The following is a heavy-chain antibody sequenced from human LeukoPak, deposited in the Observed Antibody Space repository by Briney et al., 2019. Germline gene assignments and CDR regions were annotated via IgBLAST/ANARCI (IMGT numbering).Heavy chain of an antibody. Sequence: SVKVSCKASGGTFSSYAISWVRQAPGQGLEWMGGIIPIFGTANYAQKFQGRVTITADESTSTAYMELSSLRAEDTAVYYCATKVGYSSGWDDCYFDLWGRGTLVTVSS. CDR3: ATKVGYSSGWDDCYFDL. CDR1: GGTFSSYA. D-gene: IGHD6-19*01. J-gene: IGHJ2*01. V-gene: IGHV1-69*13. CDR2: IIPIFGTA.